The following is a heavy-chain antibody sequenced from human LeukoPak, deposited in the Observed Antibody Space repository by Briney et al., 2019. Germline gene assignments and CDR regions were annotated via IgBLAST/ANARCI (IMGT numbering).Heavy chain of an antibody. V-gene: IGHV4-34*01. CDR3: ARGHGYYYDSSGYAYFDL. Sequence: SETLSLTCAVYGGSFSGYYWSWIRPPPGKGLEWIGEINHSGSTNYNPSLKSRATISVDTSKNQFSLKLSSVTAADTAVYYCARGHGYYYDSSGYAYFDLWGQGTLVTVSS. D-gene: IGHD3-22*01. J-gene: IGHJ5*02. CDR2: INHSGST. CDR1: GGSFSGYY.